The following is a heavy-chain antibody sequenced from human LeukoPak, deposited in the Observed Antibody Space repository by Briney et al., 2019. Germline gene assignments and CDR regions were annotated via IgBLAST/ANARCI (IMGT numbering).Heavy chain of an antibody. CDR3: ARALDCTNGVCGFDY. J-gene: IGHJ4*02. V-gene: IGHV3-21*01. D-gene: IGHD2-8*01. CDR2: ISGSTTYI. Sequence: GGSLRLSCAASGFTFRSYSMNWVRQAPGKGLEWVSSISGSTTYIYYADSVKGRFTISRDKTKNSLYLQMNSLRAEDTAVYYCARALDCTNGVCGFDYWGQGTLVTVSS. CDR1: GFTFRSYS.